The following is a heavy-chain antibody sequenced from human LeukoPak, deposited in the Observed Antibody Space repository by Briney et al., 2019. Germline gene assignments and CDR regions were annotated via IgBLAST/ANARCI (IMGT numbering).Heavy chain of an antibody. CDR1: GYTFTGYY. V-gene: IGHV1-2*02. J-gene: IGHJ4*02. D-gene: IGHD3-22*01. CDR3: AREISGYSDY. Sequence: GASVKVSCKASGYTFTGYYMHWVRQAPGQGLEWMGWINANSGDTKYAQKFQGRVTMTRDTSISTAYMELSRLRSDDTAMYYCAREISGYSDYWGQGTLDTVSS. CDR2: INANSGDT.